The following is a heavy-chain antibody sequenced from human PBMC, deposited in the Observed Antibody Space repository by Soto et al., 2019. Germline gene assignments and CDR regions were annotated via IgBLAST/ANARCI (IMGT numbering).Heavy chain of an antibody. CDR1: GGSISSYY. V-gene: IGHV4-59*08. Sequence: SETLSLTCTVSGGSISSYYWSWIRQPPGKGLVWIGYIYYSGSTNYIPSLKSRVTISVDTSKNQFSLKLSFVIAADTAVYYCARRSYYDSSGYYGFAFDIWGQGTMVTVSS. CDR3: ARRSYYDSSGYYGFAFDI. J-gene: IGHJ3*02. CDR2: IYYSGST. D-gene: IGHD3-22*01.